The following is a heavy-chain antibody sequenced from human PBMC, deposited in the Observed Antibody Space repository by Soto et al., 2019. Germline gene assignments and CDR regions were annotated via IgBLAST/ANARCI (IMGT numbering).Heavy chain of an antibody. CDR2: ISGSGDSA. CDR1: GFPFSRYA. Sequence: PGGSLRLSCTASGFPFSRYAMNWVRQGPGTRLEWVADISGSGDSARYADSVRGRFTISRDNSRDTLYLQMNSLRVDDTAVYYCGKERRGSGWSVCNFWGQGALVTVSS. J-gene: IGHJ4*02. D-gene: IGHD6-19*01. CDR3: GKERRGSGWSVCNF. V-gene: IGHV3-23*01.